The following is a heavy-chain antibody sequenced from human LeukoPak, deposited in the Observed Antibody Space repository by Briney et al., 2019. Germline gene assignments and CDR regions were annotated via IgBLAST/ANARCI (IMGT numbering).Heavy chain of an antibody. D-gene: IGHD2-15*01. CDR3: ARDLVAATL. J-gene: IGHJ4*02. CDR1: GFTFDDYA. V-gene: IGHV3-9*01. CDR2: ISWNSGSI. Sequence: GGSLRLSCAASGFTFDDYAMHWVRQAPGKGLEWVSGISWNSGSIGYADSVKGRFTISRDNAKNSLYLQMNSLRAEDTAVYYCARDLVAATLWGQGTLVTVSS.